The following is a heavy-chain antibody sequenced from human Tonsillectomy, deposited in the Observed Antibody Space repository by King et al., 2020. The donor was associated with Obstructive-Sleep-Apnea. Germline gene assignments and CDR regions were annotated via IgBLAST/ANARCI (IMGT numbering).Heavy chain of an antibody. Sequence: QLVQSGAEVKKPGASVKVSCKASGYTFTGYYMHWVRQAPGQGLEWMGWINPNSGGTNYAQKFQGWVTMTRDTSISTAYMELSRLRSDDTAGYYCARDGGGSSLLYYYYGMDVWGQGTTVTVSS. V-gene: IGHV1-2*04. CDR3: ARDGGGSSLLYYYYGMDV. D-gene: IGHD3-16*01. CDR2: INPNSGGT. J-gene: IGHJ6*02. CDR1: GYTFTGYY.